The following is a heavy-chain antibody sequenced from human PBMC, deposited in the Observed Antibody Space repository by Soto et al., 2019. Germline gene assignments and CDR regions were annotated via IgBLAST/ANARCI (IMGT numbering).Heavy chain of an antibody. Sequence: ASVKVSCKASGGTFSSYTISWVRQAPGQGLEWMGRIIPILGIANYAQKFQGRVTITADKSTSTAYMELSSLRSEDTAVYYCARGGYSGYDAFDIWGQGTMVTVSS. J-gene: IGHJ3*02. V-gene: IGHV1-69*02. CDR3: ARGGYSGYDAFDI. CDR1: GGTFSSYT. D-gene: IGHD5-12*01. CDR2: IIPILGIA.